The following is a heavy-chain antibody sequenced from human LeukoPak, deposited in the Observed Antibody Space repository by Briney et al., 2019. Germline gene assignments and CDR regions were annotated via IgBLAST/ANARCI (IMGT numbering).Heavy chain of an antibody. CDR3: ARGCYDFWSGYYRYYGMDV. CDR2: IYTSGST. Sequence: SETLSLTCTVSGGSISSYYWSWIRQPAGKGLEWIGRIYTSGSTNYNPSLKSRVTISVDTSKNQFSLKLSSVTAADTAVYYCARGCYDFWSGYYRYYGMDVWGQGTTVTVSS. D-gene: IGHD3-3*01. J-gene: IGHJ6*02. CDR1: GGSISSYY. V-gene: IGHV4-4*07.